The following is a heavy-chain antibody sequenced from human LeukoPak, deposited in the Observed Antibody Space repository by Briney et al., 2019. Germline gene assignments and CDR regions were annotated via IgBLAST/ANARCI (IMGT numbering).Heavy chain of an antibody. CDR2: INAGNGNT. CDR1: GYTFTSYA. J-gene: IGHJ6*03. CDR3: ARVGNHGYYYYYMDV. D-gene: IGHD1-14*01. V-gene: IGHV1-3*01. Sequence: GASVKVSCKASGYTFTSYAMHWVRQAPGQRLEWMGWINAGNGNTKYSQRFQGRVTITRNTSISTAYMELSNLRSEDTAVYYCARVGNHGYYYYYMDVWGKGTTVTVSS.